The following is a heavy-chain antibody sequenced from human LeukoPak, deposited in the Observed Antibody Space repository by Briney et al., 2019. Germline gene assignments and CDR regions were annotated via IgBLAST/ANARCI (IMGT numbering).Heavy chain of an antibody. D-gene: IGHD6-19*01. Sequence: ASVKVSCKASGYTFTRYYMHWVRQAPGQELEWMEWINPNSGGTNYAQKFQGRVTMTRDTSISTAYMELSRLRSDDTAVYYCAREENSSGWYACAFDIWGQGTMVTVSS. V-gene: IGHV1-2*02. CDR2: INPNSGGT. CDR3: AREENSSGWYACAFDI. CDR1: GYTFTRYY. J-gene: IGHJ3*02.